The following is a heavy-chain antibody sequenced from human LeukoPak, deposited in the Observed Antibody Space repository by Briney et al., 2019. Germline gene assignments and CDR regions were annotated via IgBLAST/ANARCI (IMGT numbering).Heavy chain of an antibody. V-gene: IGHV1-24*01. Sequence: GASVKVSCKVSGYTLTELSMHWVRQAPGKGLVWMGGFDPEDGETIYAQKFQGRVTMTEDTSTDTAYMEVSSLRSEDTAVYYCATVKIAAAGFFFDYWGQGTLVTVSS. CDR1: GYTLTELS. J-gene: IGHJ4*02. D-gene: IGHD6-13*01. CDR3: ATVKIAAAGFFFDY. CDR2: FDPEDGET.